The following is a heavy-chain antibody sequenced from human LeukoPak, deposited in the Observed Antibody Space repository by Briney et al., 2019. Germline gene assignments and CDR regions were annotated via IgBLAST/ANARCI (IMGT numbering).Heavy chain of an antibody. D-gene: IGHD3-22*01. V-gene: IGHV4-31*03. Sequence: SEALSLTCTVSGGSISSGGYYWSWIRQHPGKGLEWIGYIYYSGSTYYNPSLKSRVTISVDTSKNQFSLKLSSVTAADTAVYYCARSWYYYDSSGYPFDYWGQGTLVTVSS. CDR2: IYYSGST. CDR3: ARSWYYYDSSGYPFDY. CDR1: GGSISSGGYY. J-gene: IGHJ4*02.